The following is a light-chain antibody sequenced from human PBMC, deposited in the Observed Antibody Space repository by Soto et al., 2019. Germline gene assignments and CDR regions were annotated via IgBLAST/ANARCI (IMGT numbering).Light chain of an antibody. CDR2: EVT. CDR1: SSDVGGYNY. V-gene: IGLV2-14*01. Sequence: QSVLTQPASVSGSPGQSITISCTGTSSDVGGYNYVSWYQQHPGKAPKLIIYEVTNRTSGVSNRFSGSKSGNTASLTISGLQAEDESDYYCSSYTTSYTPLYVFGNGTKLTVL. CDR3: SSYTTSYTPLYV. J-gene: IGLJ1*01.